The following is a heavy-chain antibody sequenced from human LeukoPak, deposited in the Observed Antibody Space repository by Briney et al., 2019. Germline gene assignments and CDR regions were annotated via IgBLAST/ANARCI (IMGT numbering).Heavy chain of an antibody. CDR3: ARVYVLARPHYYYMDV. V-gene: IGHV1-69*13. CDR1: GGTFSSYA. Sequence: SVKVSCKASGGTFSSYAISWVRQAPGQGLEWMGGIIPIFGTANYAQKFQGRVTITADESTSTAYMELSSLRSEDTAVYYCARVYVLARPHYYYMDVWGKGTTVTVSS. D-gene: IGHD3-16*01. J-gene: IGHJ6*03. CDR2: IIPIFGTA.